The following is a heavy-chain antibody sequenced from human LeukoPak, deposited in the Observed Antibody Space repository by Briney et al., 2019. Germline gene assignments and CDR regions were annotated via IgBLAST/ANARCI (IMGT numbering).Heavy chain of an antibody. Sequence: GGSLRLSCAASGFTFSTYMNWVRQAPGKGLEWVSTVSDSSDVHYSDSVKGRFTISRGNARNSLYLQMNSLRDEDTAVYYCARDGLHTAHFDYWGQGTLVTVSS. D-gene: IGHD5-18*01. CDR1: GFTFSTY. J-gene: IGHJ4*02. V-gene: IGHV3-69-1*01. CDR2: VSDSSDV. CDR3: ARDGLHTAHFDY.